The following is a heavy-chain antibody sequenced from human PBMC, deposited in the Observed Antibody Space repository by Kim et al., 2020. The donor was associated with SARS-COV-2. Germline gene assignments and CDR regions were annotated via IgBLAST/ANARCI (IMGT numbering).Heavy chain of an antibody. CDR1: GFTFSSYW. Sequence: GGSLRLSCVASGFTFSSYWISWVRQAPGKGLEWVANIKEDGSEKYYVDSVKGRFTISRDNAKNSLYLQMNSLRAEDTAVYYCARGTVYVYGGQGTLVTVSS. J-gene: IGHJ4*02. CDR2: IKEDGSEK. V-gene: IGHV3-7*03. D-gene: IGHD3-10*02. CDR3: ARGTVYVY.